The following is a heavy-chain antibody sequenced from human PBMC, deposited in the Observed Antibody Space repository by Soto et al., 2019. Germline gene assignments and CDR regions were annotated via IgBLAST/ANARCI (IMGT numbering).Heavy chain of an antibody. J-gene: IGHJ4*02. CDR2: IIPMFGPP. Sequence: SSVKVYWTASGGTFRSYAFSWVRQAPGQGLEWMGGIIPMFGPPNYAQKFQGRLTISADESTSTVYMELSSLRREDAAVYYCARDYDTGGYLDYWGQGTLVTVSS. V-gene: IGHV1-69*13. CDR1: GGTFRSYA. D-gene: IGHD3-22*01. CDR3: ARDYDTGGYLDY.